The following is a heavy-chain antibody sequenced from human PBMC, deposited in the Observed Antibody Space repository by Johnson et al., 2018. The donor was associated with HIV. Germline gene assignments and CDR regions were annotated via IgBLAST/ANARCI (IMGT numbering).Heavy chain of an antibody. CDR3: ARALARLDAFDI. J-gene: IGHJ3*02. CDR2: ISGVGGST. CDR1: GFTVSSNY. Sequence: VQLVESGGGLIQPGGSLRLSCAASGFTVSSNYMSWVRQAPGKGLEWVSTISGVGGSTNYANSVKGRFTISRDNLKNTLFLQMTSLRVEDTAVYHCARALARLDAFDIWGQGT. V-gene: IGHV3-53*01.